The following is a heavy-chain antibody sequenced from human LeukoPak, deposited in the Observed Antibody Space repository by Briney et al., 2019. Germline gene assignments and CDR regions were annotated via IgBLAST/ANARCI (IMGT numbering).Heavy chain of an antibody. CDR2: IKQDGGEK. J-gene: IGHJ6*03. CDR1: GFTFSNYY. CDR3: VREVRGYDYYYYYYTDV. D-gene: IGHD5-12*01. V-gene: IGHV3-7*01. Sequence: PGGSLRLSCVASGFTFSNYYMSWVRQAPGKGREGVASIKQDGGEKYYVDSVKGRFTISRDNAKNSLSLQMNSLRAEDTAVYYCVREVRGYDYYYYYYTDVCGKGTTVTVSS.